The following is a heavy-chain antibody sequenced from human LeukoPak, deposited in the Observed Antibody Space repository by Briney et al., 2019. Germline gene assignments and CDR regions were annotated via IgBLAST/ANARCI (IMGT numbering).Heavy chain of an antibody. CDR1: GGSSSSYY. CDR3: ATQSPITGTTGYWFDP. J-gene: IGHJ5*02. Sequence: SETLSLXCIVSGGSSSSYYWRWIRQTPGKGLEWIGYIYYSGSTYYNPSLKSRVTISVDTSKNQFSLKLSSVTAADTAVYYCATQSPITGTTGYWFDPWGQGTLVTVSS. V-gene: IGHV4-59*06. D-gene: IGHD1-7*01. CDR2: IYYSGST.